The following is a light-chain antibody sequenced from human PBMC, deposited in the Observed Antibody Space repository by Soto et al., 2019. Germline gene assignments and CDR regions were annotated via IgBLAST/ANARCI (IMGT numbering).Light chain of an antibody. J-gene: IGKJ1*01. Sequence: IQLTQSPSTLSASVGDRVTITCRASQSITQLGWYQQTPVKAPQVLIYRASSLEPVVPSRVSVSGSGTEFTLTISSLQPEEFATYFCLQYNSYLTCGQGTKGDI. V-gene: IGKV1-5*03. CDR2: RAS. CDR1: QSITQ. CDR3: LQYNSYLT.